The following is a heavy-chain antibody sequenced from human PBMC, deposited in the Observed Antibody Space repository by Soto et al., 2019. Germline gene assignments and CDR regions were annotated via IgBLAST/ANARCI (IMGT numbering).Heavy chain of an antibody. CDR3: AKHYGMDV. V-gene: IGHV4-34*01. CDR2: INHSGST. Sequence: SETLSLTCAVYGGSFSGYYWSWVRQPPGKGLEWIGEINHSGSTNYNPSLKSRVTISVDTSKNQFSLKLSSVTAADTAVYYCAKHYGMDVWGQGTTVTVSS. J-gene: IGHJ6*02. CDR1: GGSFSGYY.